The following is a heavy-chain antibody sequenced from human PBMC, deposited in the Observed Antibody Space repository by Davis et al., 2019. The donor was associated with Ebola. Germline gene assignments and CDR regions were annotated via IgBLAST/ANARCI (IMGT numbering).Heavy chain of an antibody. CDR1: GFTFSSYA. D-gene: IGHD2-2*01. V-gene: IGHV3-23*01. J-gene: IGHJ6*03. Sequence: GESLKISCAASGFTFSSYAMSWVRQAPGKGLEWVSAISGSGGSTYYADSVKGRFTISRDSAKTSLYLQMNSLRAEDTAVYYCARGKDAVVPAAITEYNYYIDVWGKGTTVTVSS. CDR2: ISGSGGST. CDR3: ARGKDAVVPAAITEYNYYIDV.